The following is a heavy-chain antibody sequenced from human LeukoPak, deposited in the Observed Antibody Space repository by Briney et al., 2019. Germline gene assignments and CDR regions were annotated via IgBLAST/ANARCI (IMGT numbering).Heavy chain of an antibody. D-gene: IGHD3-22*01. V-gene: IGHV4-4*07. CDR1: DASISDHY. CDR2: IYISGST. J-gene: IGHJ4*02. Sequence: SETLSLTCTVSDASISDHYWNWIRQPAGKGLEWIGRIYISGSTNYNPSLKSRVTMSVGMSKTQFSLKLRSVTAADTAVYYCARASYDSSGYYYFDYWGQGILVTVSS. CDR3: ARASYDSSGYYYFDY.